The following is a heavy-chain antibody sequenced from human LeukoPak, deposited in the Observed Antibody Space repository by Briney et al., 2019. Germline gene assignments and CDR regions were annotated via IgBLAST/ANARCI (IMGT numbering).Heavy chain of an antibody. CDR2: ISSSSSYI. CDR1: GFSFSSYS. V-gene: IGHV3-21*01. Sequence: GGSLRLSCAASGFSFSSYSMNWVRQAPGKGLEWVSSISSSSSYIYYADSVKGRFTISRDNAKNSLYLQMNSLRAEDTAVYYCAREGGGYDSSGYYPYYFDYWGQGTLVTVSS. CDR3: AREGGGYDSSGYYPYYFDY. D-gene: IGHD3-22*01. J-gene: IGHJ4*02.